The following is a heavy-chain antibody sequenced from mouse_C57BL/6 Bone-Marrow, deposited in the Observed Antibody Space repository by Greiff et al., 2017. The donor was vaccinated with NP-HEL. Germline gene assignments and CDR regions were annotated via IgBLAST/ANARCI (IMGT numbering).Heavy chain of an antibody. V-gene: IGHV1-72*01. Sequence: VQLQQPGAELVKPGASVKLSCKASGYTFTSYWMHWVKQRPGRGLEWIGRIDPNSGGTKYNEKFKSKAALTVDKPSSTAYMQLSSLTSEDSAVYYCARSDSNDDFYAMDYWGQGTSVTVSS. J-gene: IGHJ4*01. CDR3: ARSDSNDDFYAMDY. D-gene: IGHD2-12*01. CDR2: IDPNSGGT. CDR1: GYTFTSYW.